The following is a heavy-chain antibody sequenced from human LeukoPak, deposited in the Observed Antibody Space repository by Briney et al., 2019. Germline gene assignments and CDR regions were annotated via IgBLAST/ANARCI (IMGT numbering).Heavy chain of an antibody. D-gene: IGHD1-7*01. J-gene: IGHJ4*02. CDR3: ATGNYNRPFDY. CDR1: RFTFSNYV. Sequence: GGSLRLSCAASRFTFSNYVMHWVRQAPGKGLEWVAVISYDGSDKYYADSVKGRFTISRDNSKNTLYLQLDSLRAEDTAVYYCATGNYNRPFDYWGQGTLVTVSS. CDR2: ISYDGSDK. V-gene: IGHV3-30*03.